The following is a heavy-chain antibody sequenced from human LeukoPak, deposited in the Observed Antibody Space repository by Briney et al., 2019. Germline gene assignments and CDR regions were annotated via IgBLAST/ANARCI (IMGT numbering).Heavy chain of an antibody. CDR3: AKGSGSGWYGWFAP. J-gene: IGHJ5*02. D-gene: IGHD6-19*01. CDR1: GFTFGRYA. CDR2: IDASGGST. V-gene: IGHV3-23*01. Sequence: GGSLRLSCAASGFTFGRYAMTWVRQAPGKGLEWVSSIDASGGSTYYADSMKGRFTISRDNSKNTFYLQMNTLRADDTAVYYCAKGSGSGWYGWFAPWGQGTLVTVSS.